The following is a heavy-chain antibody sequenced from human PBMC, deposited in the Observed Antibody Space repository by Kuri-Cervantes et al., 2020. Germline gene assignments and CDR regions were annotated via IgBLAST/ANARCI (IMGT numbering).Heavy chain of an antibody. V-gene: IGHV3-9*01. CDR2: ISWNSGSI. CDR3: AKEMTARGDLFDY. CDR1: GFTFDDYA. Sequence: LSLTCAASGFTFDDYAMHWVRQAPGKGLEWVSGISWNSGSIGYADSVKGRFTISRDNSKNTLYLQMNSLRAEDTAVYYCAKEMTARGDLFDYWGQGTLVTVSS. J-gene: IGHJ4*02.